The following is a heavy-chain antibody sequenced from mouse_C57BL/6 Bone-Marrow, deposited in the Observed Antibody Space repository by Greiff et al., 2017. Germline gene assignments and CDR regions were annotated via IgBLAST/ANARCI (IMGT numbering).Heavy chain of an antibody. Sequence: EVKLVESGGGLVQPGGSLKLSCAASGFTFSDYYMYWVRQTPEKRLGWVAYISNGGGSTYYPDTVKGRFTISRDNAKNTLYLQMSRLKSEDTAMYYCARNNYYGSSPWFAYWGQGTLVTVSA. CDR2: ISNGGGST. V-gene: IGHV5-12*01. CDR3: ARNNYYGSSPWFAY. J-gene: IGHJ3*01. CDR1: GFTFSDYY. D-gene: IGHD1-1*01.